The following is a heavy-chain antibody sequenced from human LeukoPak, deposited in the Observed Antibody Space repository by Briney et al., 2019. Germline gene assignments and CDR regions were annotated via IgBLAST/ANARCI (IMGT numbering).Heavy chain of an antibody. J-gene: IGHJ4*02. V-gene: IGHV3-7*01. CDR1: GFTFSSYW. CDR2: IKQDGSER. D-gene: IGHD5-18*01. Sequence: GGSLRLSCAASGFTFSSYWMSWVRQAPGKGLDWVATIKQDGSERYYVDSVKGRFTISRDNAKNSLYLQMNSLRAEDTAVYYCARDRGYSYGLRPYYFDYWGQGTLVTVSS. CDR3: ARDRGYSYGLRPYYFDY.